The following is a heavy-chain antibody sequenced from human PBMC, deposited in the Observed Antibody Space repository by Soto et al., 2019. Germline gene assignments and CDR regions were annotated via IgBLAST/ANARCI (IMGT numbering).Heavy chain of an antibody. V-gene: IGHV4-59*01. CDR3: ARSTGYGDSFFDY. Sequence: QVQLQESGPGLVKPSETLSLTCTVSGGSIRSYYWNWIRQSPGKGLDWIGYMYYGGSTNYNPSLKSRVSISADTSKNQFSLRLTSVTAADTAVYYCARSTGYGDSFFDYWGQGILATVSS. CDR2: MYYGGST. D-gene: IGHD4-17*01. CDR1: GGSIRSYY. J-gene: IGHJ4*02.